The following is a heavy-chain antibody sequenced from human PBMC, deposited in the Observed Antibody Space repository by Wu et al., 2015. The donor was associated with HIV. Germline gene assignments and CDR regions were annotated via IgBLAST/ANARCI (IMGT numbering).Heavy chain of an antibody. J-gene: IGHJ6*03. CDR2: MNPNSGNT. CDR1: GYTFTSYD. D-gene: IGHD6-13*01. V-gene: IGHV1-8*03. Sequence: QVQLVQSGAEVKKPGASVKVSCKASGYTFTSYDINWVRQATGQGLEWMGWMNPNSGNTGYAQKFQGRVTITRNTSISTAYMELSSLRSEDTAVYYCARDQVGSSSPRGYYYMDVWGKGPRSPSP. CDR3: ARDQVGSSSPRGYYYMDV.